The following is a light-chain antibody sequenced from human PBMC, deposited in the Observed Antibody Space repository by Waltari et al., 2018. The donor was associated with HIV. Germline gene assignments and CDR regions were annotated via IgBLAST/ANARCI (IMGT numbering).Light chain of an antibody. CDR2: GAS. CDR3: QQHGSSPWT. Sequence: NVLTQSPGTLSLSPGERATLSCRASQSLNSSYLAWYHHKPGQAPRPLIYGASSRATGIPDRFSGSGSGTDFTLTISRLEPEDFAVYYCQQHGSSPWTFGQGTKVEIK. J-gene: IGKJ1*01. CDR1: QSLNSSY. V-gene: IGKV3-20*01.